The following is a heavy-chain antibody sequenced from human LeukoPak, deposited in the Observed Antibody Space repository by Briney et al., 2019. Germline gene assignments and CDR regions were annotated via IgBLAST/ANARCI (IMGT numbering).Heavy chain of an antibody. Sequence: GGSLRLSYVASGFTFSRHGMHWVRQAQGKGPEWVAVIWYDGSQKYYADSVKGRFTISRDNSKNTLYLQMNSLRAEDTAVYYCARDSATDWFFDRWGRGTLVTASA. V-gene: IGHV3-33*01. J-gene: IGHJ2*01. CDR2: IWYDGSQK. CDR3: ARDSATDWFFDR. D-gene: IGHD2-15*01. CDR1: GFTFSRHG.